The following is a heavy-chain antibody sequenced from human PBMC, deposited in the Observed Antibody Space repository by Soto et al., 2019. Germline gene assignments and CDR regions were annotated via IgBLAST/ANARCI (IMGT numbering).Heavy chain of an antibody. Sequence: QVQLVQSGAEVKKPGASVKVSCEASGYTFTTHDINWVRQATGQGLEWMGWMNPRSGNTGEAQKFQGRLTMTGNTSTGTAYMELSGLTSEDTAVYYCARGPRYCSSPSCTSWDYWGQGTLVTVSS. CDR3: ARGPRYCSSPSCTSWDY. CDR2: MNPRSGNT. CDR1: GYTFTTHD. D-gene: IGHD2-2*01. V-gene: IGHV1-8*01. J-gene: IGHJ4*02.